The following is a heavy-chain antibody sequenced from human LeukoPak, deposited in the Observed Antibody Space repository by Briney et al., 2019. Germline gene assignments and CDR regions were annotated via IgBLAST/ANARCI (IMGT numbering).Heavy chain of an antibody. CDR3: ARDLPEGAFDI. Sequence: PGESLRLSCAASGFTFSSYWMSWVRKAPGKGLEWVANIKQDGSEKYYVGSVKGRFTISRDNAKNSLYLQMNSLRAEDTAVYYCARDLPEGAFDIWGQGTMVTVSS. CDR2: IKQDGSEK. V-gene: IGHV3-7*01. J-gene: IGHJ3*02. CDR1: GFTFSSYW.